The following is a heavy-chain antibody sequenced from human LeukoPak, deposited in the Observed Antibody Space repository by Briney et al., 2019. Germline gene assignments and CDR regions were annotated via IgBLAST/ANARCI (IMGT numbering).Heavy chain of an antibody. CDR3: ARGDSRRAKFDP. J-gene: IGHJ5*02. Sequence: GASVKDTFQASGYTFTGYYMHWVRQAPGQGLEWMGWINPNSGGTNYAQKFQGRVTMTRDTSISTAYMELSRLRSDDTAVYYCARGDSRRAKFDPWGQGTLVTVSS. D-gene: IGHD5-12*01. CDR1: GYTFTGYY. CDR2: INPNSGGT. V-gene: IGHV1-2*02.